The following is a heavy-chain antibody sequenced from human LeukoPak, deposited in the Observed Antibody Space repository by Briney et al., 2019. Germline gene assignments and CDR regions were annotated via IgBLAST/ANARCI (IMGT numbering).Heavy chain of an antibody. CDR3: ARFRAYYDILTGYPYYWYFDL. V-gene: IGHV4-30-4*01. J-gene: IGHJ2*01. CDR1: GGSISSGDYY. D-gene: IGHD3-9*01. CDR2: IYYSGST. Sequence: SETLSLTCTVSGGSISSGDYYWSWIRQPPGKGLEWIGYIYYSGSTYYNPSLKSRVTISVDTSKNQFSLKLSSVTAADPAVYYCARFRAYYDILTGYPYYWYFDLWGRGTLVTVSS.